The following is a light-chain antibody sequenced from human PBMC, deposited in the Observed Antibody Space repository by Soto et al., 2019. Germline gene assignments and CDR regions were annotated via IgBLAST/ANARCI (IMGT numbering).Light chain of an antibody. CDR1: QRVSNNY. CDR3: QQHCSSVT. J-gene: IGKJ1*01. V-gene: IGKV3-20*01. Sequence: EIVLTQSPGTLSLSPGERATLSCRASQRVSNNYLACYQQKPGQAPSLLIYGASNRATGIPDRFSGSVSGTDFTLTISRMEPEGFAGYYCQQHCSSVTFGQGTKVDIK. CDR2: GAS.